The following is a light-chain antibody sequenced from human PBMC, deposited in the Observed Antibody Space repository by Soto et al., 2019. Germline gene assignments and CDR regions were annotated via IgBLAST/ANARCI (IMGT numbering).Light chain of an antibody. CDR2: DAS. J-gene: IGKJ1*01. CDR1: QSINSW. Sequence: QSPSTLAASVGDRVAITCRASQSINSWLAWYRWAPGKAPKLLIYDASSLEGGVPSRFSGSGSGTEFTLIITSLQPEDFATYYCQQYESSSPTFGQGTKVDIK. V-gene: IGKV1-5*01. CDR3: QQYESSSPT.